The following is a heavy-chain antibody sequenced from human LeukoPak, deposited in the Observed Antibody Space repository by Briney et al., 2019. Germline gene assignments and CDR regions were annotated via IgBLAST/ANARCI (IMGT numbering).Heavy chain of an antibody. J-gene: IGHJ4*02. CDR2: ITSNGGST. CDR1: AFTFSNYA. D-gene: IGHD5-12*01. V-gene: IGHV3-64D*08. CDR3: VKPLGCAGYGYYSDY. Sequence: GGSLRLSCSASAFTFSNYAMHWGRQAPGKGLEYVSAITSNGGSTYYADSVKGRFTISRDNSKNTLYLQMSSLRVEDTALYYSVKPLGCAGYGYYSDYWGQGTLVTVSS.